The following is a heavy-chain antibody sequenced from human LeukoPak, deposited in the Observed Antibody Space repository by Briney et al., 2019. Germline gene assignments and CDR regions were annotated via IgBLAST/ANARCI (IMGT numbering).Heavy chain of an antibody. CDR3: ARTDNPLRPPGAP. CDR2: IIPIFGTA. D-gene: IGHD7-27*01. CDR1: VGTLSSYA. Sequence: ASVKVSCKASVGTLSSYAISWVRQAPGQGREWMGGIIPIFGTANYAQKFQGRVTITADESTSTAYMELSSLRSEDTAVYYCARTDNPLRPPGAPWGQGTLVTVSS. J-gene: IGHJ5*02. V-gene: IGHV1-69*01.